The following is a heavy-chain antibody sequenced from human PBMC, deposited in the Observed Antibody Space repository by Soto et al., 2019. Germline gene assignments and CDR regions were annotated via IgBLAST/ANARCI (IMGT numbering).Heavy chain of an antibody. CDR2: IYYGSS. J-gene: IGHJ5*02. V-gene: IGHV4-61*01. D-gene: IGHD2-2*01. Sequence: SSETLSLTCTVSGGSVSSGNYYWSWIRQPPGKGLEWIGYIYYGSSNYNPSLKSRVSISIDTSKNQFSLKLSSVTAADTAVYYCAREQGYCSSISCYNWFDPWGQGTLVTVS. CDR1: GGSVSSGNYY. CDR3: AREQGYCSSISCYNWFDP.